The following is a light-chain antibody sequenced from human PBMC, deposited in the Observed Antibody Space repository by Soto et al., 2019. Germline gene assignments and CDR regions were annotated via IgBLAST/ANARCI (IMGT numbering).Light chain of an antibody. CDR1: QSISSW. CDR2: KAS. J-gene: IGKJ1*01. V-gene: IGKV1-5*03. CDR3: QQYNSYWT. Sequence: DIQMTQSPATLSASVGDRVTITCRASQSISSWLAWYQQKPGKAPKLLIYKASSLESGVPSRFSGSGSGTEFTLTISSLQPDDFATYYCQQYNSYWTFAQRTKVAI.